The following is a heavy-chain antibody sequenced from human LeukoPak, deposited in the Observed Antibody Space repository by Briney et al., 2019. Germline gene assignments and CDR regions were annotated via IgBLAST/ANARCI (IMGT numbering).Heavy chain of an antibody. CDR3: ARDFSY. J-gene: IGHJ4*02. CDR1: GGSSTNNEYY. Sequence: SETLSLTCTVSGGSSTNNEYYWNWIRQPAGKGLEWIGRIYPSGSTNYNPSLKSRVSISMDTSKNQFSLRLTSVTAADTAVYYCARDFSYWGQGTLVTVSS. D-gene: IGHD2-21*01. V-gene: IGHV4-61*02. CDR2: IYPSGST.